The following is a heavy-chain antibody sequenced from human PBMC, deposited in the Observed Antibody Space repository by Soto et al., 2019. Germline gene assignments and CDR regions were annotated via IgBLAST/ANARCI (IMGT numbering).Heavy chain of an antibody. J-gene: IGHJ4*02. V-gene: IGHV4-4*02. CDR3: ATLPPRIVVVVLPIPS. Sequence: QVQLQQSGPRLARPSGTLSLTCVVSGGSISSTNWWTWVRQPPGKGLEWIGEVYHTGSTKYNPSLKNRVTISLEKSNNRFSMNLKSVTAADKAVYYCATLPPRIVVVVLPIPSWGQGTLVTVSS. CDR1: GGSISSTNW. D-gene: IGHD2-15*01. CDR2: VYHTGST.